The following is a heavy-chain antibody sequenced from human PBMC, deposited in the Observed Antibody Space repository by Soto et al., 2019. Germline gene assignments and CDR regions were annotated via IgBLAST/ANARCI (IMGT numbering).Heavy chain of an antibody. CDR3: ARTVMPVGNLAAFDH. V-gene: IGHV4-61*01. D-gene: IGHD7-27*01. CDR2: IYNNGNT. Sequence: PSETLSHTCNVSGGSVGSVKYFWSWIRQPPGKGLEWIAYIYNNGNTNYNPSLKSRATISVDTSKNQCSLKLTSVTAADSAVYFCARTVMPVGNLAAFDHWGQGVLVTGSS. CDR1: GGSVGSVKYF. J-gene: IGHJ4*02.